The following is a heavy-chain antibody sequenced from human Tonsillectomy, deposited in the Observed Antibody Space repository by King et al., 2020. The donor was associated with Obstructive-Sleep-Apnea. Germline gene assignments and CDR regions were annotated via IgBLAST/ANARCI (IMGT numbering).Heavy chain of an antibody. CDR1: GGSISGYY. Sequence: QLQESGPGLVKPSETLSLTCTVSGGSISGYYWSWIRQPPGKGLDWIGYIYYSGRTNYNPSLKSRVTMSMDTSKNQFSLKLSSVTAADTAVYYCARQEYCTNGLCYQSYYYYGMDAGGKGTTVTVSS. J-gene: IGHJ6*04. V-gene: IGHV4-59*08. D-gene: IGHD2-8*01. CDR2: IYYSGRT. CDR3: ARQEYCTNGLCYQSYYYYGMDA.